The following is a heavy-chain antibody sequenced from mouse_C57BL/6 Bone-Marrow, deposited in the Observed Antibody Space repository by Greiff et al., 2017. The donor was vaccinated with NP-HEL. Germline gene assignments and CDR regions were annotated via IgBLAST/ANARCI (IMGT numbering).Heavy chain of an antibody. Sequence: QVHVKQPGPGLVQPSQSLSITCTVSGFSLTSYGVHWVRQSPGKGLEWLGVIWSGGSTDYNAAFISRLSISKDNSKSQVFFKMNSLQADDTAIYYCARREIYYYGFAYWGQGTLVTVSA. D-gene: IGHD1-1*01. CDR3: ARREIYYYGFAY. CDR1: GFSLTSYG. CDR2: IWSGGST. V-gene: IGHV2-2*01. J-gene: IGHJ3*01.